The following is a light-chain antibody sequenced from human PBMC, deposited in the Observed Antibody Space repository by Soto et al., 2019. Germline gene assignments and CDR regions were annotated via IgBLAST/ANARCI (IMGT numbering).Light chain of an antibody. J-gene: IGLJ1*01. Sequence: SVLTQPASGSGAPGQSITISFPGTSSEVCGYNYVSWYQQHPGKAPKFMIYDVSNRPSGVSNRFSGSKSGNTASLTISGLQAEDEADYYCCSYTTSNTRQIVFGTGTKVTVL. CDR2: DVS. V-gene: IGLV2-14*01. CDR1: SSEVCGYNY. CDR3: CSYTTSNTRQIV.